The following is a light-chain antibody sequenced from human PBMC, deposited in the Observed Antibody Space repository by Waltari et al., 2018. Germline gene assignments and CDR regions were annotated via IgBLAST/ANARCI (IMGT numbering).Light chain of an antibody. J-gene: IGLJ3*02. CDR3: GSYAGSYTFRV. CDR2: DVN. CDR1: NSDCGGYNY. Sequence: QFALTQPRSVSGSPGQAVTPSCFGHNSDCGGYNYIPWYQQFPGKSPKLIIYDVNKRPSGVPDRFSGSKSGNTAALTISGLQADDEADYYCGSYAGSYTFRVFGGGTKLTVL. V-gene: IGLV2-11*01.